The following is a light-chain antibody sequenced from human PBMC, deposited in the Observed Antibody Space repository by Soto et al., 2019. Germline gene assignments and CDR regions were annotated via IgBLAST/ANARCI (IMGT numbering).Light chain of an antibody. J-gene: IGKJ1*01. Sequence: DIQMTQSPSSVSASVGDRVTITFRASQDINKWLAWYQQKPGIAPKLLIHKASTLESGVPSRFSGSGYGTEFTLTISGLQPEDSATYYCQQYERYSTFGQGTKVDIK. CDR1: QDINKW. CDR3: QQYERYST. CDR2: KAS. V-gene: IGKV1-5*03.